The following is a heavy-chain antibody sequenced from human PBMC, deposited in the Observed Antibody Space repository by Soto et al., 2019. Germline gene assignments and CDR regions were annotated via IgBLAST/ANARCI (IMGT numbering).Heavy chain of an antibody. CDR3: ARDIDYNIDY. J-gene: IGHJ4*02. CDR2: IHGNNGDT. Sequence: QVHLVQSGGEVREPGASVKVSCKSSGYSFTNYGISWVRQAPGQGLEWMGWIHGNNGDTQYAQKFRGRLSVTTDTSTDAAYMELRGLRSDDTAVYYCARDIDYNIDYWGQGTLVTVSS. CDR1: GYSFTNYG. D-gene: IGHD1-1*01. V-gene: IGHV1-18*01.